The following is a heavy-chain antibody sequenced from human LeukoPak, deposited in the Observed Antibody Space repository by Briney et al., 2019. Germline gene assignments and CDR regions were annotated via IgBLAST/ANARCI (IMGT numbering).Heavy chain of an antibody. CDR1: GGSIISYY. CDR2: IYYSGST. V-gene: IGHV4-59*01. J-gene: IGHJ3*02. Sequence: SETLSLTCTVSGGSIISYYWSWIRQPPGKGLEWIGYIYYSGSTNYNPSLKSRVTISVDTSKNQFSLKLSSVTAADTAVYYCARDRRRYYYDSSGSLDAFDIWGQGTMVTVSS. D-gene: IGHD3-22*01. CDR3: ARDRRRYYYDSSGSLDAFDI.